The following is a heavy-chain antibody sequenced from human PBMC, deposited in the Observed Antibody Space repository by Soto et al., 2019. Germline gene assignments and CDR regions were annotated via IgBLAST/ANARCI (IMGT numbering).Heavy chain of an antibody. CDR3: ARDRAYSSGWSLSQGPHAFDI. CDR1: GYTFTGYY. Sequence: QVQLVQSGAEVKKPGASVKVSCKASGYTFTGYYMHWVRQAPGQGLEWMGWINPNSGGTNYAQKFQGWVTMTRDTSISTAYMELSRLRSDDTAVYYCARDRAYSSGWSLSQGPHAFDIWGQGTMVTVSS. D-gene: IGHD6-19*01. V-gene: IGHV1-2*04. CDR2: INPNSGGT. J-gene: IGHJ3*02.